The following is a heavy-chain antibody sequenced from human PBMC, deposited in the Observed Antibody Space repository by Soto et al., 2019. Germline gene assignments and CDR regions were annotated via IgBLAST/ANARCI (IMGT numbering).Heavy chain of an antibody. Sequence: QVQLVQSGAEVKKPGASVKVSCKASGYTFTSSGISWVRQAPGQGLEWMGWISGYNGNTNYAQKFQGRVTMTSDTSTSKAYMELRSLRSNDTAVYFCARAASSAVSLFDSWGQGTLVTVSS. CDR2: ISGYNGNT. V-gene: IGHV1-18*01. D-gene: IGHD4-17*01. J-gene: IGHJ4*02. CDR3: ARAASSAVSLFDS. CDR1: GYTFTSSG.